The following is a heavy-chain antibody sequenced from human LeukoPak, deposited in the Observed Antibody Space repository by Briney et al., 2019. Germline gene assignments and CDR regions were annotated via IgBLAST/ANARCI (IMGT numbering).Heavy chain of an antibody. V-gene: IGHV1-69*05. CDR3: ARESQEGAFDY. CDR1: GGTFSSYA. J-gene: IGHJ4*02. CDR2: IIPIFGTA. Sequence: SVKVSCTASGGTFSSYAISWVRQAPGQGLEWMGGIIPIFGTANYAQKFQGRVTITRDTSASTAYMELSSLRSEDTAVFYCARESQEGAFDYWGQGTLVTVSS.